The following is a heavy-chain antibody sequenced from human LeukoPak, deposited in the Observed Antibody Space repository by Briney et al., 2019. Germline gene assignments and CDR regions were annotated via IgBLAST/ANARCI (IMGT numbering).Heavy chain of an antibody. J-gene: IGHJ5*02. D-gene: IGHD3-3*01. V-gene: IGHV1-69*05. CDR2: IIPIFGTA. CDR3: ARALPDFWSGYDWFDP. Sequence: SVKVSCKASGDTFSSYAISWVRQAPGQGLEWMGGIIPIFGTANYAQKFQGRVTITTDESTSTAYMELSSLRSEDTAVYYCARALPDFWSGYDWFDPWGQGTLVTVSS. CDR1: GDTFSSYA.